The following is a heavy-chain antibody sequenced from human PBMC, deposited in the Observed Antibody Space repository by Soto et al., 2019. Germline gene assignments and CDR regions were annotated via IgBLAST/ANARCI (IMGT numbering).Heavy chain of an antibody. CDR2: IYYSGGA. CDR3: AREGNLGRWLQPLDF. J-gene: IGHJ4*02. D-gene: IGHD5-12*01. CDR1: GGSFSGYC. V-gene: IGHV4-34*11. Sequence: TSETLSLTCAVYGGSFSGYCWSWIRQTPGKRLEWVGNIYYSGGAKYNPSLKSRVSMSVDTSKNQFSLRLISVTAADTAKYFCAREGNLGRWLQPLDFWGQGTLVTVSS.